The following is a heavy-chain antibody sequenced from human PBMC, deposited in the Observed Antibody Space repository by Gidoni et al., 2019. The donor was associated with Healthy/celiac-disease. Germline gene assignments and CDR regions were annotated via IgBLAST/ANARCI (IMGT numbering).Heavy chain of an antibody. CDR2: IYYSGST. CDR3: ARLAVSGAFDI. J-gene: IGHJ3*02. D-gene: IGHD6-19*01. V-gene: IGHV4-59*01. Sequence: QVQLQESGPGLVTPSEHLSLTCTVSGGSISSYYWSWIRQPPGKGLEWIGYIYYSGSTNYNPSLKSRVTISVDTSKNQFSLKLSSVTAADTAVYYCARLAVSGAFDIWGQGTMVTVSS. CDR1: GGSISSYY.